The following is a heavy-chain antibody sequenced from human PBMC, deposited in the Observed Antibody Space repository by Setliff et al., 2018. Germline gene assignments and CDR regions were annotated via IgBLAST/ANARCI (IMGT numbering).Heavy chain of an antibody. D-gene: IGHD2-2*01. CDR3: ARSENCFSTHCSPYDY. CDR2: ISGYGSRT. CDR1: GFTFSSYA. J-gene: IGHJ4*02. V-gene: IGHV3-23*01. Sequence: GGSLRLSCAASGFTFSSYAMTWVRQAPGKGLEWVSGISGYGSRTYYADSVKGRSTISRDNSQNTMYLQMNSLRAEDTATYYCARSENCFSTHCSPYDYWGQGTLVTVSS.